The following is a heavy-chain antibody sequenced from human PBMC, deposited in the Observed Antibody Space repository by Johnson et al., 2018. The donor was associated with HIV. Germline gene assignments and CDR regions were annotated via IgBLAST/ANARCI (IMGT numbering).Heavy chain of an antibody. Sequence: QVQLVESGGGLVKPGGSLRLSCAASGFTFSSYAMHWVRQAPGKGLEWVAVISYDGSNKYYADSVKGRFTISRDNSKNTLYLQMTSLRAEDTAVYYCAKDLEEGQQWLIGAFEIWGQGTMVTVSS. CDR1: GFTFSSYA. J-gene: IGHJ3*02. V-gene: IGHV3-30-3*01. CDR3: AKDLEEGQQWLIGAFEI. CDR2: ISYDGSNK. D-gene: IGHD6-19*01.